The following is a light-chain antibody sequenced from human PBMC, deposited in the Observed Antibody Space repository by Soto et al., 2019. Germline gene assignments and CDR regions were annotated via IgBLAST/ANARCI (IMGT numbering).Light chain of an antibody. Sequence: EIVLTQSPVTLALSAVYGSTLSCMASQSVSSRYFAWYLQKPGQAPRLLIYATSSRATGIPDRFSGSGSGTDFTLTINRLEPEDFAVYFCQQYGTSPGTFGQGTKVDIK. J-gene: IGKJ1*01. CDR3: QQYGTSPGT. V-gene: IGKV3-20*01. CDR1: QSVSSRY. CDR2: ATS.